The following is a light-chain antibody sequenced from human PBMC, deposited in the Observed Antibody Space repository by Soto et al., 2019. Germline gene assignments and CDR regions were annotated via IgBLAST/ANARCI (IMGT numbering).Light chain of an antibody. CDR1: SGDVGTYNL. Sequence: QSVLTQPASVSGSPGQSITISCTGTSGDVGTYNLVSWYQQHPGKAPQLMIYESSKRPSGVSNRFSGSRSGNTASLTISGLQAEDGADYYCCSFAHRSTLVFGGGTKLTVL. V-gene: IGLV2-23*01. J-gene: IGLJ3*02. CDR3: CSFAHRSTLV. CDR2: ESS.